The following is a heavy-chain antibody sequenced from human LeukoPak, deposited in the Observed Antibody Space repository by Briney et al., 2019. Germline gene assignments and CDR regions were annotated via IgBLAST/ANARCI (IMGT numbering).Heavy chain of an antibody. CDR3: ARHYYFDSSGYYYGFDY. D-gene: IGHD3-22*01. V-gene: IGHV4-39*01. Sequence: PSETLSLTCAVSGGSISSSSYYWGWIRQPPGNGLEWIGSIYYSESPYYNPSLESRVTISVDTSENQFSLKLTSVTAADTAMYYCARHYYFDSSGYYYGFDYWGQGTLVTVSS. CDR2: IYYSESP. J-gene: IGHJ4*02. CDR1: GGSISSSSYY.